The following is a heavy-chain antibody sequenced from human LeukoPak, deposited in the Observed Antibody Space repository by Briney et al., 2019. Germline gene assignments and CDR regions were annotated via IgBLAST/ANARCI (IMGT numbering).Heavy chain of an antibody. Sequence: GGSLRLSCATSGFTLSSYSMNWVRQAPGKGLEWLSYISGSSSTIHYANSVKGRFTISRDNAKKSLYLQMNSLRDEDTAVYYCARVTYCGSDCSFYYYGMEVWGQGTTVTVSS. D-gene: IGHD2-21*02. CDR1: GFTLSSYS. V-gene: IGHV3-48*02. CDR2: ISGSSSTI. CDR3: ARVTYCGSDCSFYYYGMEV. J-gene: IGHJ6*02.